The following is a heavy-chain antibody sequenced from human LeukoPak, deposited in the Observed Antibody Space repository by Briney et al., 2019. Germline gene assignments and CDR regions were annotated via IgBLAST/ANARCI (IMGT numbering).Heavy chain of an antibody. CDR2: INHSGST. J-gene: IGHJ5*02. CDR3: TRLTVPLRFDP. CDR1: GGSFSGYY. V-gene: IGHV4-34*01. Sequence: SETLSLTCAVYGGSFSGYYWSWIRQPPGKGLEWIGEINHSGSTNYNPSLKSRVTISVDTSKNQFSLKLSSVTAADTAVYYCTRLTVPLRFDPWGQGTLVTVSS. D-gene: IGHD2-2*01.